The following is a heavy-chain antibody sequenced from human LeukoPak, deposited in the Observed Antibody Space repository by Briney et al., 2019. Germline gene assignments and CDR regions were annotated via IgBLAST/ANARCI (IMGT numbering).Heavy chain of an antibody. D-gene: IGHD3-10*01. V-gene: IGHV4-59*08. CDR3: ARSNYYGSGSYNY. J-gene: IGHJ4*02. CDR1: GGSISSYY. CDR2: IYYSGRT. Sequence: SETLSLTCTVSGGSISSYYWSWIRQPPGKGLEWIGYIYYSGRTNYNPSLKSRVTISVDTSKNQFSLKLSSVTAADTAVYYCARSNYYGSGSYNYWGQGTLVTVSS.